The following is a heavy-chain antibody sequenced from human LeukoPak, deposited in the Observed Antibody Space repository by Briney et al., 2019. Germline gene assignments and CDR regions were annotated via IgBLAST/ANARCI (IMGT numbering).Heavy chain of an antibody. CDR2: ISSSGSTI. V-gene: IGHV3-11*01. CDR3: ARDRPSYYDFWSGYYRPNYYYYYGMDV. D-gene: IGHD3-3*01. Sequence: PGGSLRLSCAASGFTFSDYYMSWIRQAPGKGLEWVSYISSSGSTIYYADSVKGRFTISRDNAKNSLYLQMNSLRAEDTAVYYCARDRPSYYDFWSGYYRPNYYYYYGMDVWGQGTTVTVSS. CDR1: GFTFSDYY. J-gene: IGHJ6*02.